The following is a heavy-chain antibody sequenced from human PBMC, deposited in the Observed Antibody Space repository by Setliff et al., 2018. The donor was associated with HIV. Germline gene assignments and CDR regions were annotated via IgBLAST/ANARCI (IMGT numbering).Heavy chain of an antibody. CDR2: IYYSGNT. V-gene: IGHV4-31*03. CDR3: ATRNTLRYFEWLNYYYYYMDV. J-gene: IGHJ6*03. CDR1: GDSISSGGYY. D-gene: IGHD3-9*01. Sequence: SETLSLTCTVSGDSISSGGYYWSWIRQHSGKGLEWIGYIYYSGNTYYNPSLKRRVTISVDTSENQFSLKLSSVTAADTAVYYCATRNTLRYFEWLNYYYYYMDVWGKGTTVTVS.